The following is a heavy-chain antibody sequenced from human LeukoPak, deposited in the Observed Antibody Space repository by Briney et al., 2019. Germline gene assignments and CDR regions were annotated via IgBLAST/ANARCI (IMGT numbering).Heavy chain of an antibody. J-gene: IGHJ4*02. CDR3: TSAYYGY. Sequence: GGSLRLSCAASGFNLNNAWMTWVRQAPGKGLEWVGRIRSKTDGGTTDYAAPVKGRFSISRDDSENTLYLQMDSLKGEDTAVYYCTSAYYGYWGQGTQVTVSS. CDR2: IRSKTDGGTT. V-gene: IGHV3-15*01. CDR1: GFNLNNAW. D-gene: IGHD3-22*01.